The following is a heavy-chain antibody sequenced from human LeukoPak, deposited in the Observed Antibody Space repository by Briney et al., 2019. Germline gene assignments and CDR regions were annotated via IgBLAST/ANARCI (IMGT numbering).Heavy chain of an antibody. Sequence: GGSLRLSCAASGFTVSSNYMTWVRQAPGKGLEWVSVIYSGGSTYYADSVKGRFTISRDNSKNTLYLQMNSLRAGDTAVYYCARDITGAHDAFDIWGQGTMVTVSS. CDR1: GFTVSSNY. CDR2: IYSGGST. CDR3: ARDITGAHDAFDI. J-gene: IGHJ3*02. D-gene: IGHD1-20*01. V-gene: IGHV3-53*01.